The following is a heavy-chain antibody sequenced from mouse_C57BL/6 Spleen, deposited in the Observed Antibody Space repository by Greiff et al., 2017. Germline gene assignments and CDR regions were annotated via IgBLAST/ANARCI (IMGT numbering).Heavy chain of an antibody. CDR3: AREDYGSSYWVDFDD. J-gene: IGHJ2*01. D-gene: IGHD1-1*01. CDR2: INPYNGDT. CDR1: GYSFTGYF. V-gene: IGHV1-20*01. Sequence: EVKLMESGPELVKPGASVKISCKASGYSFTGYFMNWVMQSHGKSLEWIGRINPYNGDTFYNQKFKGKATLTVDKSSSTAHMGLRSLTSEDSAVYYCAREDYGSSYWVDFDDWGQGTTLTVSS.